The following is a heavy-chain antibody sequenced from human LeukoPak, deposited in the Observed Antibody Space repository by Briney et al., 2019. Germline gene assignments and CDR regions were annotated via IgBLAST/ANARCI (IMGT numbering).Heavy chain of an antibody. Sequence: PGGSLRLSCAVSGFTFSSYSLNWVRQAPGKGLEWVSSITSSSGSIYYADSVKGRFTISRDNAKSSLYLQMNSLRVEDTAVYYCAREAYTGFDLEAFDSWGQGTQVTVSS. CDR1: GFTFSSYS. V-gene: IGHV3-21*06. D-gene: IGHD5-12*01. CDR2: ITSSSGSI. CDR3: AREAYTGFDLEAFDS. J-gene: IGHJ4*02.